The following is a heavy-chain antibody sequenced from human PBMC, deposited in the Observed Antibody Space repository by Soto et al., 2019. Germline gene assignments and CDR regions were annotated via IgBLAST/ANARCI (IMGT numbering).Heavy chain of an antibody. V-gene: IGHV3-30-3*01. CDR1: GFTFSSYE. J-gene: IGHJ4*02. CDR3: ARGSDY. CDR2: ISYDGINK. Sequence: QVHLVESGGGVVQPGRFLRLSCAASGFTFSSYEMHWVRQAPGKGLEWVAVISYDGINKYYADFVKGRFTVSRDNSKNTLSLQMNSLRAEDTAVYYCARGSDYWGQGTLVTVSS.